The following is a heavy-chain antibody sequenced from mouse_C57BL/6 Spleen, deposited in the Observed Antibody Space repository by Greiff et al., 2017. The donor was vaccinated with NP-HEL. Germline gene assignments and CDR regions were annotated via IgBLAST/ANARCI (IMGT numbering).Heavy chain of an antibody. CDR1: GYTFTSYW. D-gene: IGHD2-4*01. J-gene: IGHJ2*01. CDR2: IDPNSGGT. Sequence: QVHVEQSGAELVKPGASVKLSCKASGYTFTSYWMHWVKQRPGRGLEWIGRIDPNSGGTKYNEKFKSKATLTVDKPSSTAYMQLSSLTSEDSAVYYCAIYYDYDGPYFDYWGQGTTLTVSS. V-gene: IGHV1-72*01. CDR3: AIYYDYDGPYFDY.